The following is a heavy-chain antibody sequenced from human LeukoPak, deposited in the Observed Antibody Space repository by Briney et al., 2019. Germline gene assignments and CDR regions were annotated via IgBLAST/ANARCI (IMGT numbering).Heavy chain of an antibody. Sequence: GGSLRLSCAASGFTFSRNSMNWVRQAPGKGLEWVSSISSSSSYIYYADSVKGRFTISRDNAKNSLYLQMNSLRAEDTAVYYCVRDRVDYVWGSYLPYFDYWGQGTLVTVSS. CDR3: VRDRVDYVWGSYLPYFDY. V-gene: IGHV3-21*01. CDR2: ISSSSSYI. CDR1: GFTFSRNS. J-gene: IGHJ4*02. D-gene: IGHD3-16*01.